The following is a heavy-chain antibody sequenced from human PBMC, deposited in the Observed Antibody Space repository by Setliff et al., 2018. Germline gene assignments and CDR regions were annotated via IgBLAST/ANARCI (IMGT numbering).Heavy chain of an antibody. CDR1: GYTFTSNH. D-gene: IGHD4-17*01. V-gene: IGHV1-18*01. CDR2: INPSGGST. J-gene: IGHJ4*02. Sequence: ASVKVSCKASGYTFTSNHVRWGRQAPGQGLEWMGTINPSGGSTNYAQKLRGRVTMTTDTSTSTAHMELRSLRSDDTAVYYCARAPTVTTSLYFDYWGQGTLVTVSS. CDR3: ARAPTVTTSLYFDY.